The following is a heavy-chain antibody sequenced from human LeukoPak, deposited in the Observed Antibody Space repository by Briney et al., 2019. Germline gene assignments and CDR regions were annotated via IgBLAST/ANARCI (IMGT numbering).Heavy chain of an antibody. CDR2: T. Sequence: TNYAQKLQGRVTMTTDTSTSTAYMELRSLRSDDTAVYYCARDPTIIYDLWSGYRDYGMDVWGQGTMVTVSS. V-gene: IGHV1-18*01. D-gene: IGHD3-3*01. J-gene: IGHJ6*02. CDR3: ARDPTIIYDLWSGYRDYGMDV.